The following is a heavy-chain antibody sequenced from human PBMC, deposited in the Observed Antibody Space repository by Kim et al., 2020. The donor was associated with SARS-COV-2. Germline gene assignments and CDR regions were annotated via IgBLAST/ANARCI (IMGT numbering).Heavy chain of an antibody. CDR3: AKDILAAGLFVDF. V-gene: IGHV3-11*01. Sequence: YADSGKGRFTISRDIARSSLYVQMDSLRPEDTAVYFCAKDILAAGLFVDFWGQGTLVTVSS. J-gene: IGHJ4*02. D-gene: IGHD6-13*01.